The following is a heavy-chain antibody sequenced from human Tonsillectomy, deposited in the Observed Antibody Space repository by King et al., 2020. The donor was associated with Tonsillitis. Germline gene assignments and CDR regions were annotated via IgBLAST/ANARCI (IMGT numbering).Heavy chain of an antibody. CDR2: ISTYNGNT. CDR1: GYTFTTYG. J-gene: IGHJ3*02. Sequence: QLVQSGAEVKKPGASVRVSCKASGYTFTTYGISWVRQAPGQGLEWMGWISTYNGNTNYAQRLQGRVTMTTDTSTSTAYLELRNLRSDDTAVYYCAADLGYDILTGLQGDAFDIWGQGTMVTVSS. CDR3: AADLGYDILTGLQGDAFDI. D-gene: IGHD3-9*01. V-gene: IGHV1-18*01.